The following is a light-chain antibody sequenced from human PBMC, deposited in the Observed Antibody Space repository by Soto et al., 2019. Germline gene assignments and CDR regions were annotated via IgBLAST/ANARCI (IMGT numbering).Light chain of an antibody. CDR3: QQYNSYPVT. Sequence: DIQMTQSPSTLSSSVGDRVTITCRASQSISSWLAWYQQKPGKAPKLLIYDASSLESGVPSRFRGSGSGKEFTLTISSLQPDEFATYYCQQYNSYPVTFGQGTKLEIK. V-gene: IGKV1-5*01. J-gene: IGKJ2*01. CDR1: QSISSW. CDR2: DAS.